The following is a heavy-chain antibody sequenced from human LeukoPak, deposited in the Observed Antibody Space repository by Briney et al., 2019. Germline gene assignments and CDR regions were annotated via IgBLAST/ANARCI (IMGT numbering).Heavy chain of an antibody. J-gene: IGHJ6*03. V-gene: IGHV1-2*02. CDR1: GYTFIGYY. CDR2: INPKTGGT. Sequence: GASVKVSCKASGYTFIGYYMRWVRQAPGQGLEWMGWINPKTGGTNYAQKFQGRVTMTRDTSISTAYMELSRLRSDDTAVYYCARDPGDHYNYYLMDVWGKGTTVTISS. CDR3: ARDPGDHYNYYLMDV. D-gene: IGHD1-14*01.